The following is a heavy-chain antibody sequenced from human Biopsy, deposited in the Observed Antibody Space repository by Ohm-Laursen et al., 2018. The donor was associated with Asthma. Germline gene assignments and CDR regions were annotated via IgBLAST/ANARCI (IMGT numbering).Heavy chain of an antibody. CDR1: GYNFISFA. J-gene: IGHJ3*01. D-gene: IGHD3-9*01. V-gene: IGHV1-3*04. CDR2: VNTGNGDT. Sequence: ASVKVSCKASGYNFISFAIHWVRQAPEQRLEWMGWVNTGNGDTKYSQKFQGRVTITRDTSASTAYMELRSLRSEDTATYYCARTYYDFLTGQVKDVFGVWGQGTMVTVSS. CDR3: ARTYYDFLTGQVKDVFGV.